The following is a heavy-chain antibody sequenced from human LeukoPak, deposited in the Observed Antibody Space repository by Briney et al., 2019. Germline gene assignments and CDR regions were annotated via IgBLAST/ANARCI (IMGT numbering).Heavy chain of an antibody. CDR3: ARGPSTTIFGVVIIVPDFDY. CDR2: INPNSGGT. Sequence: ASVMVSCKASGYTFTGYYMHWVRQAPGQGLEWMGWINPNSGGTNYAQKFQGRVTMTRDTSISTAYMELSRLRSDGTAVYYCARGPSTTIFGVVIIVPDFDYWGQGTLVTVSS. D-gene: IGHD3-3*01. J-gene: IGHJ4*02. CDR1: GYTFTGYY. V-gene: IGHV1-2*02.